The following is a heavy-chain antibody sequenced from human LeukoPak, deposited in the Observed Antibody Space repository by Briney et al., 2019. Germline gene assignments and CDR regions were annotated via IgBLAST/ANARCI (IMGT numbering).Heavy chain of an antibody. Sequence: PSETLSPTCTVSGGSISSYYWSWIRQPPGKGLEWIGYIYYSGSTNYNPSLKSRVTISVDTSKNQFSLKLSSVTAADTAVYYCARRGSGWPTGHFDYWGQGTLVTVSS. V-gene: IGHV4-59*08. CDR2: IYYSGST. D-gene: IGHD6-19*01. CDR3: ARRGSGWPTGHFDY. J-gene: IGHJ4*02. CDR1: GGSISSYY.